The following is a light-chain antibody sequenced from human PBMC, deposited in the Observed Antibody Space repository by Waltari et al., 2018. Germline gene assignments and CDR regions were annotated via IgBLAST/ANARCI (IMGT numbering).Light chain of an antibody. CDR1: ALPEQY. CDR2: KDT. V-gene: IGLV3-25*03. CDR3: QSADTNNIVV. J-gene: IGLJ2*01. Sequence: SYELTPPPSVSVSPGQSARITCSGDALPEQYAYWYQQKPGQAPVQVIYKDTERPSGIPERFSGSVSGTTVTLIISGVQAEDEADYYCQSADTNNIVVFGGGTKLTV.